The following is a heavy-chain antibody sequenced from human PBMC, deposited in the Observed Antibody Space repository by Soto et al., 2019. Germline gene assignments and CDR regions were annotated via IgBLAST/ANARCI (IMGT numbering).Heavy chain of an antibody. Sequence: PSETLSLTCTVSGASIINNHYYWNFIRQPPGKGLEWIGYIYYSGSTSYNPSLESRLTISIDTSRNQFSLELSSVTAADTAVYFCSRLSMIGVPGFFDFWGPGLLVT. D-gene: IGHD3-22*01. CDR3: SRLSMIGVPGFFDF. V-gene: IGHV4-30-4*08. J-gene: IGHJ2*01. CDR1: GASIINNHYY. CDR2: IYYSGST.